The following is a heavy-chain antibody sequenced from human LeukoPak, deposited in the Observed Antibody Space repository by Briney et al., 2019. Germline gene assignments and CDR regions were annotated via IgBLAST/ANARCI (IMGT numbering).Heavy chain of an antibody. Sequence: GRSLRLSCAASGFTIDDYAMFWVRQAPGKGLEWVSGISWNSKNIGYAASVKGRFTISRDNAKNTLFLQMNSLRAEDTAVYFCAVSNGGYGPWGQGALVTVSS. CDR3: AVSNGGYGP. CDR2: ISWNSKNI. D-gene: IGHD5-12*01. J-gene: IGHJ5*02. V-gene: IGHV3-9*01. CDR1: GFTIDDYA.